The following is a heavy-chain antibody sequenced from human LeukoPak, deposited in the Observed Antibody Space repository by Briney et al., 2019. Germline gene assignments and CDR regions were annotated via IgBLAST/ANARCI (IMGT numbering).Heavy chain of an antibody. CDR2: ISAYNGNT. CDR3: AREQKQWLGYYYYYYMDV. D-gene: IGHD6-19*01. Sequence: GASVKVSCKASGYTFTSYGISWVRQAPGQGLEWMGWISAYNGNTNYAQKLQGRVTMTTDTSTSTAYMELRSLRSDDTAVYYCAREQKQWLGYYYYYYMDVWGKGTTVTISS. V-gene: IGHV1-18*01. J-gene: IGHJ6*03. CDR1: GYTFTSYG.